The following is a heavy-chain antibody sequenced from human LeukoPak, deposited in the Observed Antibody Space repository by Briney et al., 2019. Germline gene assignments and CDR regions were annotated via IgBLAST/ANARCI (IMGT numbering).Heavy chain of an antibody. Sequence: GGSLRLSCAASEFTFSSYSMNWVRQAPGKGLEWVSSISSSSSYIYYADSVKGRFTISRDNAKNSLYLQMNSLRAEDTAVYYCARDSYYYDSSGLVDYWGQGTLVTVSS. CDR1: EFTFSSYS. J-gene: IGHJ4*02. CDR2: ISSSSSYI. D-gene: IGHD3-22*01. CDR3: ARDSYYYDSSGLVDY. V-gene: IGHV3-21*01.